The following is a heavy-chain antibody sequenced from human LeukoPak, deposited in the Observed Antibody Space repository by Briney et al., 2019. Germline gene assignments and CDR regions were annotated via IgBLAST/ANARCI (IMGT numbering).Heavy chain of an antibody. D-gene: IGHD3-22*01. CDR3: ARVAYLYYYDSSGYLSYYFDY. Sequence: GGSLRLSCAASGXTFSDYYMSWIRQAPGKGLEWVSYISSSSSYTNYADSVKGRFTISRDNAKNSLYLQMNSLRAEDTAVYYCARVAYLYYYDSSGYLSYYFDYWGQGTLVTVSS. J-gene: IGHJ4*02. V-gene: IGHV3-11*05. CDR1: GXTFSDYY. CDR2: ISSSSSYT.